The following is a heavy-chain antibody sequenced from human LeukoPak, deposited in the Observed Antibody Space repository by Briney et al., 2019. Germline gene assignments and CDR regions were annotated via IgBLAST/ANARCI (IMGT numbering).Heavy chain of an antibody. D-gene: IGHD3-22*01. CDR1: GGAVSGYY. CDR3: ARVGDSSGYSVFDS. J-gene: IGHJ4*02. Sequence: PSETLSLTCIVSGGAVSGYYWSWIRQPPGKGLEWIGYIYYSGSTDYNPSLNSRLTMSIDTSKNQFSLRLSSVTAADTAVYYCARVGDSSGYSVFDSWGQGTLVTVSS. V-gene: IGHV4-59*02. CDR2: IYYSGST.